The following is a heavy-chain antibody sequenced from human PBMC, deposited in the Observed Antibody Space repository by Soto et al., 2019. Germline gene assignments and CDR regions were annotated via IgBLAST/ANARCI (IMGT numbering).Heavy chain of an antibody. CDR1: GFTFSSYW. CDR2: INSDGSST. D-gene: IGHD6-13*01. J-gene: IGHJ4*02. Sequence: PGGSLRLSCAASGFTFSSYWMHWVRQAPGEGLVWVSRINSDGSSTSYADSVKGRFTISRDNAKNTLYLQMNSLRAEDTAVYYCARDAPGIAAAGITFELDYWGQGTLVTVSS. V-gene: IGHV3-74*01. CDR3: ARDAPGIAAAGITFELDY.